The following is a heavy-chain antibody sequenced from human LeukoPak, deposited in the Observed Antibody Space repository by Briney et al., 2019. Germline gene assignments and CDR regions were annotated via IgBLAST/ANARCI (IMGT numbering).Heavy chain of an antibody. J-gene: IGHJ4*02. CDR2: IYYSGST. Sequence: SETLSLTCTVSGGSISSGNYYWNWIRQPPGKGLEWIGYIYYSGSTYYNPSLKSRVTISVDTSKNQFSLKLSSVTAADTAVYHCATSYHDSSGYYYPFDFWGQGTLVTVSS. CDR3: ATSYHDSSGYYYPFDF. V-gene: IGHV4-30-4*01. D-gene: IGHD3-22*01. CDR1: GGSISSGNYY.